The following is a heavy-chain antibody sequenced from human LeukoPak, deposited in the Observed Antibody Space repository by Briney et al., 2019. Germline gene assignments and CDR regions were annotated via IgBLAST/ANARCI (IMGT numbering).Heavy chain of an antibody. Sequence: PGGSLRLSCAASGFTFSSYEMNWVRQAPGKGLEWVSYISSSGSTIYYADSVKGRFTISRDNVKNSLYLQMNSLRAEDTAVYYCARDRGVAGPANWFDPWGQGTLVTVSS. D-gene: IGHD3-10*01. J-gene: IGHJ5*02. V-gene: IGHV3-48*03. CDR1: GFTFSSYE. CDR3: ARDRGVAGPANWFDP. CDR2: ISSSGSTI.